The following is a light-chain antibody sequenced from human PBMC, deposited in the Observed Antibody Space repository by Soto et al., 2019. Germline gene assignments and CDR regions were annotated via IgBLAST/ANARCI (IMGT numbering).Light chain of an antibody. Sequence: EIVMTQSPATLSVSPGERATLSCRASQSVSSNLAWYQQKPGQAPRLLIYGASTRATGIPARFSGSGSGTEFTLTIRSLQSQDLAVYYCQQYNNWPDTFGQGTKLEIK. J-gene: IGKJ2*01. CDR1: QSVSSN. CDR2: GAS. V-gene: IGKV3-15*01. CDR3: QQYNNWPDT.